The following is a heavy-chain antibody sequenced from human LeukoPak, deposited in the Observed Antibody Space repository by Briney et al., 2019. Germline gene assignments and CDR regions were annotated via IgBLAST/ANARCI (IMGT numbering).Heavy chain of an antibody. J-gene: IGHJ4*02. CDR1: GFTFSSYS. CDR2: ISSSSSTI. Sequence: HAGGSLRLSCAASGFTFSSYSMNWVRQAPGKGLEWVSYISSSSSTIYYADSVKGRFTISRDNSKNSLYLQMNSLRTEDTALYYCAKDINYDILTGYLDYWGQGTLVTVSS. CDR3: AKDINYDILTGYLDY. D-gene: IGHD3-9*01. V-gene: IGHV3-48*04.